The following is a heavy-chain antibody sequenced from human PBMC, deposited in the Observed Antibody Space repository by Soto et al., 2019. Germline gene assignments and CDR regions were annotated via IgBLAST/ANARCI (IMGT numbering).Heavy chain of an antibody. CDR2: IYHSGST. Sequence: PSETLSLTCAVSGYSISSGYYWGWIRQPPGKGLEWIGSIYHSGSTYYNPSLKSRVTISVDTSKNQFSLKLSSVTAADTAVYYCARVAGDYYGMDVWGQGTTVTVSS. CDR1: GYSISSGYY. CDR3: ARVAGDYYGMDV. V-gene: IGHV4-38-2*01. D-gene: IGHD2-15*01. J-gene: IGHJ6*02.